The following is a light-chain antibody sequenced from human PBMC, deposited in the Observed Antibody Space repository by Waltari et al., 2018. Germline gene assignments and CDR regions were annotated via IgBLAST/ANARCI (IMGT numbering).Light chain of an antibody. V-gene: IGKV3-11*01. CDR3: QQRSDWPFT. CDR2: DAS. CDR1: QSVSSS. J-gene: IGKJ2*01. Sequence: EIVLTQSPATLSLSPGERATLSCRASQSVSSSLAWYQQKPGQAPRLLIYDASKRATGIPARFSGSGSGTDFTLTISGLETEDFAVYYCQQRSDWPFTFGQGTKLEI.